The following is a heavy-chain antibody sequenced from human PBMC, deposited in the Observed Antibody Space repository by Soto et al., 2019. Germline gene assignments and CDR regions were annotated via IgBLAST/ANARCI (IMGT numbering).Heavy chain of an antibody. J-gene: IGHJ6*02. CDR2: IYHSGST. V-gene: IGHV4-30-2*01. D-gene: IGHD3-16*02. Sequence: SETLSLTCAVSGGSISSGGYSWSWIRQPPGKGLEWIGYIYHSGSTYYNPSLKSRVTISVDRSKNQFSLKLSSVTAADTAVYYCARDYRASYPAYYYYGMDGCGQGTTVTVSS. CDR1: GGSISSGGYS. CDR3: ARDYRASYPAYYYYGMDG.